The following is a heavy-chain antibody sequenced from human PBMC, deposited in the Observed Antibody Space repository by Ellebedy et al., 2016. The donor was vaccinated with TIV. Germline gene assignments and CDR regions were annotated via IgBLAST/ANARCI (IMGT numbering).Heavy chain of an antibody. Sequence: GGSLRLXXVASGFTFRSHVIYWVRQAPGKGLEWVAVISSDGSNKYYADSVKGRFTISRDNSKNTLYLQMNSLRTDDMAVYYCARGGSSGSSDYWGQGTLVTVSS. V-gene: IGHV3-30*03. CDR2: ISSDGSNK. CDR3: ARGGSSGSSDY. D-gene: IGHD3-10*01. CDR1: GFTFRSHV. J-gene: IGHJ4*02.